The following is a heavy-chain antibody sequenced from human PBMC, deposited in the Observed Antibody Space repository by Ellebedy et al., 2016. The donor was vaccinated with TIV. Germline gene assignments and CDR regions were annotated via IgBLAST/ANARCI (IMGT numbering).Heavy chain of an antibody. CDR2: IPFDGSNT. J-gene: IGHJ4*02. D-gene: IGHD5-24*01. CDR1: GFSFTSNG. Sequence: GESLKISCAASGFSFTSNGMHWVRQAPGKGLEWVAFIPFDGSNTYYSDSVKGRFTISRDLSENTLYLQMDSLRPDDTAIYYCARDPGGYTLAFWGQGTLVTVSS. CDR3: ARDPGGYTLAF. V-gene: IGHV3-30*02.